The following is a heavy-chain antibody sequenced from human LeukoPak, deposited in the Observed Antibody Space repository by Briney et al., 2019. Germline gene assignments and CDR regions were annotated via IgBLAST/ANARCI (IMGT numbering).Heavy chain of an antibody. D-gene: IGHD3-10*01. CDR1: GFTFNNAW. CDR2: IKSKTDGGTT. J-gene: IGHJ2*01. V-gene: IGHV3-15*01. CDR3: TTVRGPYWYCHL. Sequence: GGSLRLSCAASGFTFNNAWMSWVRQAPGKGLEWVGRIKSKTDGGTTDYAAPVKGRFTISRDDSKNTLYLQMNSLKTEDTAVYYCTTVRGPYWYCHLWRRGTLVTVSS.